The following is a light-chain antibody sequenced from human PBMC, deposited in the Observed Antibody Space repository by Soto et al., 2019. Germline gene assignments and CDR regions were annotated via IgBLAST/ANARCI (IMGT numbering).Light chain of an antibody. Sequence: QSALTQPPSASGSPGQSVAISCTGTSSDVGGYNYVSWYQQHPGKAPKLMIYEVNKRPSGVPDRVSGSKSGNTASLTVSGVQAEDEADYFCSSYAGSSNVFGTGTKVTVL. J-gene: IGLJ1*01. V-gene: IGLV2-8*01. CDR1: SSDVGGYNY. CDR2: EVN. CDR3: SSYAGSSNV.